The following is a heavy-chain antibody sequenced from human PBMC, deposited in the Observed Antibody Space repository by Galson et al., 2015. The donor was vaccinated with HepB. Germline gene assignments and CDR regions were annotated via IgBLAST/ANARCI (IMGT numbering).Heavy chain of an antibody. D-gene: IGHD2-2*01. CDR2: ISSSSSTI. V-gene: IGHV3-48*02. CDR3: ARGYCSSPSFYSPPDYYYGMDA. Sequence: SLRLSCAASGFTFSSYSMNWVRQAPGKGLEWVSYISSSSSTIYYADSVKGRFTISRDNAKNSLYLQMNSLRDEDTAVYYCARGYCSSPSFYSPPDYYYGMDAWGQGTTVTASS. J-gene: IGHJ6*02. CDR1: GFTFSSYS.